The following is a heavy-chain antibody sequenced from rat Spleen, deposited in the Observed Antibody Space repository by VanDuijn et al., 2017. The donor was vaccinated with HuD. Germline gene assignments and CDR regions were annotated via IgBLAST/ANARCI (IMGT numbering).Heavy chain of an antibody. D-gene: IGHD1-11*01. V-gene: IGHV2-1*01. J-gene: IGHJ3*01. CDR3: TRTYGGYTSNWFPY. Sequence: QVQLKESGPGLVQPSQTLSLTCTVSGFSLIRYNVHWVRQPPGKGLEWMGGIWNDGSTNYNSALKNRLNISRDTSKSQVFLKMNSLQTEDTAIYFCTRTYGGYTSNWFPYWGQGTLVTVSS. CDR1: GFSLIRYN. CDR2: IWNDGST.